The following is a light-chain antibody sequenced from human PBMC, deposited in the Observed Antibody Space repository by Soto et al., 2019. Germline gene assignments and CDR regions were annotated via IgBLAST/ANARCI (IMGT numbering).Light chain of an antibody. V-gene: IGKV3-15*01. CDR2: GAS. J-gene: IGKJ3*01. Sequence: EIVMTQSPATLSVSPGERDTLSCSASQSVSRNLAWYQQKPGQAPSLLTYGASTRSTGIPARFSGSGSGTEFTLTISSLQSEDFAVYDGQQYNNWPTFGPGTKVDIK. CDR3: QQYNNWPT. CDR1: QSVSRN.